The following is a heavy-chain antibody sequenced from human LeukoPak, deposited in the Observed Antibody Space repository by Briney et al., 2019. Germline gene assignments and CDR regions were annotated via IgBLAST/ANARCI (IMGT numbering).Heavy chain of an antibody. V-gene: IGHV3-30*18. J-gene: IGHJ4*02. CDR2: ISHDGSIK. CDR3: AKDRWESSGSGSSLDY. Sequence: PGRSLRLSCAASGFSFSRFAMHWVRQCPGKGLEWVAFISHDGSIKYYADSVKGRLAISRDTSKNTLYLQMNSLRAEDTAVYYCAKDRWESSGSGSSLDYWGQGTLVTVAS. D-gene: IGHD3-10*01. CDR1: GFSFSRFA.